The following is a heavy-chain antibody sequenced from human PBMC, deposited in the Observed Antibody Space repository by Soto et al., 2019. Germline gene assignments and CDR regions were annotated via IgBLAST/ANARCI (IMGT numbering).Heavy chain of an antibody. V-gene: IGHV4-59*01. CDR3: ARGYYDILTGQKYYYYYGMDV. Sequence: SETLSLTCTVSGGSISSYYWSWIRQPPGKGLEWIGYIYYSGSTNYNPSLKSRVTISVDTSKNQFSLKLSSVTAADTAVYYCARGYYDILTGQKYYYYYGMDVWGQGTTVTVSS. J-gene: IGHJ6*02. CDR1: GGSISSYY. CDR2: IYYSGST. D-gene: IGHD3-9*01.